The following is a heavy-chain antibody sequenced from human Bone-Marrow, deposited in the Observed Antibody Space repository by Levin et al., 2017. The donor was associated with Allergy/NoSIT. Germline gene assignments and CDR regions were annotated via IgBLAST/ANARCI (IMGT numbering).Heavy chain of an antibody. CDR2: INTSGSTI. CDR1: GFIFTDYY. J-gene: IGHJ6*02. D-gene: IGHD2-2*01. Sequence: GESLKISCAASGFIFTDYYMTWIRQAPGKGLECVSYINTSGSTIYYADSVKGRFTISRDNAKNALYLQMNSLRVEDTAVYYCARWEEYQVLSRHNYYGMDVWGQGTTVTVSS. V-gene: IGHV3-11*01. CDR3: ARWEEYQVLSRHNYYGMDV.